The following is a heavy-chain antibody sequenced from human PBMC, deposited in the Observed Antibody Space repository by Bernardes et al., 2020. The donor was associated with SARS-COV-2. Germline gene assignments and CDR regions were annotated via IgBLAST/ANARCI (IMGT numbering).Heavy chain of an antibody. CDR1: GYRFTDNY. CDR2: LNPLYGDT. V-gene: IGHV1-2*06. J-gene: IGHJ4*03. Sequence: ASVKVSCKASGYRFTDNYIHWVRQAPGQGPEWMGRLNPLYGDTSYGKKFQGRVTVTRDTSVSTAYMELSSLRYDDTAVYYCARSWGPRGVDGGLPLDHWGHGTLVAVSS. D-gene: IGHD3-10*01. CDR3: ARSWGPRGVDGGLPLDH.